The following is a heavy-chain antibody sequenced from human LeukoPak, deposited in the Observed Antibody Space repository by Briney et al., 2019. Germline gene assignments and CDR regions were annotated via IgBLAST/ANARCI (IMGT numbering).Heavy chain of an antibody. V-gene: IGHV4-59*01. D-gene: IGHD1-26*01. CDR1: GGSISSYY. J-gene: IGHJ6*02. CDR3: ARVSLRYYYYYGMDV. CDR2: IYYSGST. Sequence: SETLSLTCTVSGGSISSYYWSWIRPPPGKGLEWIGYIYYSGSTNYNPSLKSRVTISVDTSKNQFSLKLSSVTAADTAVYYCARVSLRYYYYYGMDVWGQGTTVTVSS.